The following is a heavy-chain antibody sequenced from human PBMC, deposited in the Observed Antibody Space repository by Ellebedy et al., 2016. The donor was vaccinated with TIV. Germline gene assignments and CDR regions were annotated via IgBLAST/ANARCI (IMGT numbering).Heavy chain of an antibody. J-gene: IGHJ4*02. D-gene: IGHD3-10*01. V-gene: IGHV4-30-2*01. CDR3: ARAVGEFDY. CDR1: GGSISSGGYS. CDR2: ISYSGST. Sequence: SETLSLXCAVSGGSISSGGYSWSWIRQPPGKGLEWIGYISYSGSTYYNPSLKSRVTISVDTSKNQFSLKLSSVTAADTAVYYCARAVGEFDYWGQGTLVTVSS.